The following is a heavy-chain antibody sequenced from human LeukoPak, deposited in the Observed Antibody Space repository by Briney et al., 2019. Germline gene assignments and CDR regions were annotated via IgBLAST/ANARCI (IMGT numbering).Heavy chain of an antibody. D-gene: IGHD5-18*01. CDR3: VRDTAMVSYCDY. Sequence: GGSLRLSCAASGFTFSSHWMSWVRQAPGKGLEWVANIKQDGSEKYYVDSVKGRFTISRDNAKNSLYLQMNSLRAEDTAVYYCVRDTAMVSYCDYWGQGTLVTVSS. CDR1: GFTFSSHW. J-gene: IGHJ4*02. V-gene: IGHV3-7*01. CDR2: IKQDGSEK.